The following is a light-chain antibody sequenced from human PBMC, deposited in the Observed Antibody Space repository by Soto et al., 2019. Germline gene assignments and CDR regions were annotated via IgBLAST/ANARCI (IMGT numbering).Light chain of an antibody. CDR1: QRVSSY. J-gene: IGKJ2*01. Sequence: EIVLTQSPATLSLSPGERATLSCRASQRVSSYLAWYQQKPGQAPRLLIYDASNRATGIPARFSGSGSGTDFTLSISSLEPEDFAVYYSQQRINWPPYTSGQGTKLEIK. CDR2: DAS. CDR3: QQRINWPPYT. V-gene: IGKV3-11*01.